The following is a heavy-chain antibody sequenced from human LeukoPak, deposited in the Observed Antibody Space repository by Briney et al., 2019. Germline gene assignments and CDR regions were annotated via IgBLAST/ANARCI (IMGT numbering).Heavy chain of an antibody. V-gene: IGHV3-7*01. CDR2: IKQDGSEQ. D-gene: IGHD2-15*01. CDR3: AREEDNADEYLREDY. CDR1: GLPFSSYW. Sequence: PGGSLRLSCTASGLPFSSYWMRWVRQAPGKGPERVANIKQDGSEQNYVDSVKGRFTISRDNARNSLYLQMDNLRAEDTAVYYCAREEDNADEYLREDYWGQGTLVTVSS. J-gene: IGHJ4*02.